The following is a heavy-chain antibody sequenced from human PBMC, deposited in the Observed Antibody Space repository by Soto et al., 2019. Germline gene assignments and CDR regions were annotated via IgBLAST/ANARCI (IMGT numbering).Heavy chain of an antibody. V-gene: IGHV5-51*01. CDR3: ARAPSGSYYGLYFDY. CDR2: IYPGDSVI. D-gene: IGHD1-26*01. J-gene: IGHJ4*02. Sequence: GESLKISCKGSGYTFTSYWIAWVRQMPGKGLEWMGIIYPGDSVIRYSPSFQGQVIISADKSISTAYLQWSSLKASDTAMYYCARAPSGSYYGLYFDYWGQGTLVTVSS. CDR1: GYTFTSYW.